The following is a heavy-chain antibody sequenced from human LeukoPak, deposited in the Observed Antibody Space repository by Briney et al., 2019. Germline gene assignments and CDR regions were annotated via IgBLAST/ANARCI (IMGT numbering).Heavy chain of an antibody. Sequence: SSETLSLTCTVSGGSISSYYWSWIRQPAGKGLEWIGRIYTSGSTNYNPSLKSRVTISVDTSKNQFSLKLSSVTAADTAVYYCARDRSSSSIGYYYYMDVWGKGTTVTVSS. CDR1: GGSISSYY. D-gene: IGHD6-6*01. CDR2: IYTSGST. V-gene: IGHV4-4*07. J-gene: IGHJ6*03. CDR3: ARDRSSSSIGYYYYMDV.